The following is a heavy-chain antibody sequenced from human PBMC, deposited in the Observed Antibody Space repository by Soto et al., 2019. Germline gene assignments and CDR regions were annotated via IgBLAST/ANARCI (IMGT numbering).Heavy chain of an antibody. CDR3: AKIPISSTWLDFDY. CDR1: GFTFATYD. V-gene: IGHV3-23*01. Sequence: GGSLRLSCEASGFTFATYDMSWVRQTPGKGLEWVSGISGRGGTSYADSVKGRFTISRDNSKNTLFLQMNSLRVEDTAVYYCAKIPISSTWLDFDYWGQGTLVTVSS. J-gene: IGHJ4*02. D-gene: IGHD6-13*01. CDR2: ISGRGGT.